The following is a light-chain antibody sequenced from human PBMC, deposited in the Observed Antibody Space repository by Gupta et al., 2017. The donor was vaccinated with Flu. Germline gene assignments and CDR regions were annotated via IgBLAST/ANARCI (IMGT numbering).Light chain of an antibody. V-gene: IGKV1-39*01. CDR2: AAF. J-gene: IGKJ3*01. CDR1: QSISTY. CDR3: QQTYSTPLFT. Sequence: DIQMTQSTSSLSASVGDRVTITCRTSQSISTYLNWYQQKPGKAPKLLIYAAFSLQSGVPSRFSGSGSGTDFTLTISSLQPEDFATYYCQQTYSTPLFTFGPGTKVDVK.